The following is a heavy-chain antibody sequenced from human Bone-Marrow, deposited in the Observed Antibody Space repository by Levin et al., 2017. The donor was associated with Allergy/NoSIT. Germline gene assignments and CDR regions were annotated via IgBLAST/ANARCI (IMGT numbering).Heavy chain of an antibody. D-gene: IGHD3-3*01. CDR1: GGSVSSGSYY. V-gene: IGHV4-61*01. CDR3: ARAYYDFWSGYLSNNWFDP. CDR2: IYYSGST. Sequence: SQTLSLTCTVSGGSVSSGSYYWSWIRQPPGKGLEWIGYIYYSGSTNYNPSLKSRVTISVDTSKNQFSLKLSSVTAADTAVYYCARAYYDFWSGYLSNNWFDPWGQGTLVTVSS. J-gene: IGHJ5*02.